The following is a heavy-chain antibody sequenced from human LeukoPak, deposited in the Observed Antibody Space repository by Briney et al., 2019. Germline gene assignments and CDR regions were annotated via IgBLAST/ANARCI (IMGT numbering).Heavy chain of an antibody. CDR1: GITFSSYW. D-gene: IGHD5-18*01. CDR3: ASVDTAMVK. J-gene: IGHJ4*02. V-gene: IGHV3-7*03. CDR2: IKQDGSEK. Sequence: GGSLRLSCAASGITFSSYWMSWVRQAPGKGLEWVANIKQDGSEKYYVDSVKGRFTISRDNAKNSLYLQMNSLRAEDTAVYYCASVDTAMVKWGQGTLVTVSS.